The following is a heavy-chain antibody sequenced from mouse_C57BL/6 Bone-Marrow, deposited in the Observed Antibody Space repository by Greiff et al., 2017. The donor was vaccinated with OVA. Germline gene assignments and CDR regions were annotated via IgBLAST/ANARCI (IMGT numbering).Heavy chain of an antibody. CDR1: GFNIKDDY. CDR2: IDPENGDP. J-gene: IGHJ2*01. V-gene: IGHV14-4*01. CDR3: TTYRY. Sequence: EVQLQQSGAELVRPGASVKLSCTASGFNIKDDYMHWVKERPEQGLEWIGWIDPENGDPEYASKFQGKATITADTSSKTVYLHLSSLTSEDTAVYYCTTYRYWGQGTTLTVSS.